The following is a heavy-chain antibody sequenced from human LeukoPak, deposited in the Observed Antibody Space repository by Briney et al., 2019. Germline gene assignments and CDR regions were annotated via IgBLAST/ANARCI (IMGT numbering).Heavy chain of an antibody. J-gene: IGHJ4*02. Sequence: GGSLRLSCPASAFTLSSYAMSWVRPPPGQGMEWVSAISGSGGSTYYTDSVKGRFTISRDNSKNTLYLQMNSLRAEDTAVYYCAKVHSSGWYEVDYWGQGTLVTVSS. CDR3: AKVHSSGWYEVDY. D-gene: IGHD6-19*01. CDR1: AFTLSSYA. V-gene: IGHV3-23*01. CDR2: ISGSGGST.